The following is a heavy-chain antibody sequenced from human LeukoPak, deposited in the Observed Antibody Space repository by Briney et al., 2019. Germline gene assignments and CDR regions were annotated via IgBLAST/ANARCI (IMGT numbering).Heavy chain of an antibody. J-gene: IGHJ4*02. Sequence: GASVKVSCKASGGTFSSYAISWVRQAPGRGLEWMGRIIPIFGTANYAQKFQGRVTITTDESTSTAYMELSSLRSEDTAVYYCAREPAPYGGNLYYFDYWGQGTLVTVSS. V-gene: IGHV1-69*05. CDR2: IIPIFGTA. CDR3: AREPAPYGGNLYYFDY. CDR1: GGTFSSYA. D-gene: IGHD4-23*01.